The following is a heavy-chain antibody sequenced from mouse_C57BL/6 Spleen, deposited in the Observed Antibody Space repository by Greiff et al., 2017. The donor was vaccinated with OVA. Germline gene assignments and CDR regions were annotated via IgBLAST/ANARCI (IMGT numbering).Heavy chain of an antibody. CDR3: ARGTSNPSTAWFAY. CDR2: IDPSDSYT. D-gene: IGHD2-1*01. CDR1: GYTFTSYW. Sequence: QVQLQQPGAELVRPGTSVKLSCKASGYTFTSYWMHWVKQRPGQGLEWIGVIDPSDSYTNYNQQFKGKATLTVATSSSTAYMQLSSLTSEDSAVYYCARGTSNPSTAWFAYWGQGTLVTVSA. J-gene: IGHJ3*01. V-gene: IGHV1-59*01.